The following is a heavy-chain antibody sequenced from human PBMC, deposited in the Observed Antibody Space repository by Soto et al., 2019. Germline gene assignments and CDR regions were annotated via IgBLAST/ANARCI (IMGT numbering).Heavy chain of an antibody. V-gene: IGHV1-8*01. J-gene: IGHJ6*02. CDR2: MNPNSGNT. Sequence: ASVKVSCKASGYTFTSYDINWVRQATGQGLEWMGWMNPNSGNTGYAQKFQGRVTMTRDTSISTAYMELSRLTSEDTAVYYCARRVEPWLGGYYNYAMDVWGQGTTVTVSS. CDR3: ARRVEPWLGGYYNYAMDV. CDR1: GYTFTSYD. D-gene: IGHD3-10*01.